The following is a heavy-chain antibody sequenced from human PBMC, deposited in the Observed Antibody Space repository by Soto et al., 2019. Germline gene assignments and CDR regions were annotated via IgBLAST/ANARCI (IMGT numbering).Heavy chain of an antibody. D-gene: IGHD2-2*01. CDR1: GGSISSSSYY. Sequence: SETLSLTCTVSGGSISSSSYYWGWIRQPPGKGLEWIGSIYYSGSTYYNPSLKGRVTISVETSKNQFSLKLSSVTAADTAVYYCAGIVVVPAATTGGDYYYYGMDVWGQGTTVTVSS. CDR2: IYYSGST. J-gene: IGHJ6*02. CDR3: AGIVVVPAATTGGDYYYYGMDV. V-gene: IGHV4-39*01.